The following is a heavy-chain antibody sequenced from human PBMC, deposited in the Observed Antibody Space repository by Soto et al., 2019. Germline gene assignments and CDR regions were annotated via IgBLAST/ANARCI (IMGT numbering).Heavy chain of an antibody. J-gene: IGHJ3*02. V-gene: IGHV1-2*04. CDR1: GYTFTADY. Sequence: ASVKVSCKASGYTFTADYMHWVRQGPGQGLERMGWNKPNSGDTYYAQKFQGWVTMTRDTYISPAYMELSRLRSDDTAVYYCARDSSTGHSSSWYCTFDIWGQGTMVTVSS. CDR3: ARDSSTGHSSSWYCTFDI. CDR2: NKPNSGDT. D-gene: IGHD6-13*01.